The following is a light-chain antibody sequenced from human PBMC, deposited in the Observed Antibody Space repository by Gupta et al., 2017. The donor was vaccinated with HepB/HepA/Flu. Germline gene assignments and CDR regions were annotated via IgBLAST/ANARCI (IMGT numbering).Light chain of an antibody. CDR2: FAS. CDR3: QQTYTAPPT. Sequence: DIATTQSPSSLSASVGDRVTITCRASQSISNYLNGYQQKPGKAPKLLIYFASSLQSGVPSRFSGSGSGTDFTLTISNLQPEDLATYYCQQTYTAPPTFGGGTKVEIK. V-gene: IGKV1-39*01. J-gene: IGKJ4*01. CDR1: QSISNY.